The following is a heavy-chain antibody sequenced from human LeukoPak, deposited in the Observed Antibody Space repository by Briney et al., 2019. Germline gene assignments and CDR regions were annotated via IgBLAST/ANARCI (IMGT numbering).Heavy chain of an antibody. V-gene: IGHV3-23*01. CDR2: ISGSGGST. CDR1: GFTFSSYA. J-gene: IGHJ6*02. D-gene: IGHD3-16*01. CDR3: ARDREEKARIGGMDV. Sequence: GGSLRLSCAASGFTFSSYAMSWVRQAPGKGLEWVSAISGSGGSTYYADSVKGRFTISRDNSKNTLYLQMNSLRAEDTAIYYCARDREEKARIGGMDVWGQGTTVIVSS.